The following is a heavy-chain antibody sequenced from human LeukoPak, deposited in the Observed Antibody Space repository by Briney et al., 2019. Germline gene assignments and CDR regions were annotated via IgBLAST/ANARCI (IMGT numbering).Heavy chain of an antibody. V-gene: IGHV3-74*01. CDR2: INSDGSWT. CDR3: VSFYQAY. J-gene: IGHJ4*02. CDR1: GNYW. D-gene: IGHD2-15*01. Sequence: GGSLRLSCAASGNYWMHWVRQAPGKGLVWVSHINSDGSWTSYADSVKGRFTISKDNAKNTVYLQMNNLRAEDTAVYYCVSFYQAYWGRGTLVTVSS.